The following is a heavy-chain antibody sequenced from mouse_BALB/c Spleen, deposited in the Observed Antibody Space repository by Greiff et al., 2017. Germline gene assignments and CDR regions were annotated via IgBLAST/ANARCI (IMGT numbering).Heavy chain of an antibody. D-gene: IGHD2-1*01. V-gene: IGHV1-5*01. CDR1: GYSFTSYW. J-gene: IGHJ4*01. CDR2: IYPGNSDT. Sequence: VQLQQSGTVLARPGASVKMSCKASGYSFTSYWMHWVEQRPGQGLEWIGAIYPGNSDTSYNQKFKGKAKLTAVTSASPAYMELSSLTNEDSAVYYCTRGDYVNPMDYWGQGTSVTVSS. CDR3: TRGDYVNPMDY.